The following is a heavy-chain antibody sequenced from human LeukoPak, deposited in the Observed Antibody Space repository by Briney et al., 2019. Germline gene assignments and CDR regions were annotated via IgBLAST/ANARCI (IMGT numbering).Heavy chain of an antibody. D-gene: IGHD3-22*01. CDR3: ARGSGSSGYYYRSRGAFDI. V-gene: IGHV4-34*01. Sequence: SETLSLTCAVYGGSFSGYYWSWIRQPPGTGLEWIGEINHSGSTNYNPSLKSRVIISVDTSKNQFSLKLSSVTAADTAVYYCARGSGSSGYYYRSRGAFDIWGQGTMVTVSS. J-gene: IGHJ3*02. CDR1: GGSFSGYY. CDR2: INHSGST.